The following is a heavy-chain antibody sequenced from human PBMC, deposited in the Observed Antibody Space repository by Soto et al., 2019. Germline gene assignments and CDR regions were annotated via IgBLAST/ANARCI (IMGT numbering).Heavy chain of an antibody. D-gene: IGHD3-22*01. J-gene: IGHJ4*02. CDR1: GGTFSSYA. CDR2: IIPIFGTA. CDR3: ARNYYYDSSGYYKVTPFDY. V-gene: IGHV1-69*01. Sequence: QVQRVQSGAEVKKPGSSVKVSCKASGGTFSSYAISWVRQAPGQGLEWMGGIIPIFGTANYAQKFQGRVTITADESTSTAYMELSSLRSEDTALYYCARNYYYDSSGYYKVTPFDYWGQGTLVTVSS.